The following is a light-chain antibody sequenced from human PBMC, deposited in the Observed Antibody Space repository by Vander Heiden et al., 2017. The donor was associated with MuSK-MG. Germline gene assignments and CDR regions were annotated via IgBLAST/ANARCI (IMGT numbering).Light chain of an antibody. V-gene: IGKV4-1*01. Sequence: DIVLTQSPDSLAVSLGERPTINCKSSQSVLYNSNNKHCLAWYQQKPGQPPKLLIYWASTRESGVPDRFSGSGSGTDFTLTISSLQAEDVAVYYCHQDYSPPWTFGQGTKVEIK. CDR3: HQDYSPPWT. CDR2: WAS. CDR1: QSVLYNSNNKHC. J-gene: IGKJ1*01.